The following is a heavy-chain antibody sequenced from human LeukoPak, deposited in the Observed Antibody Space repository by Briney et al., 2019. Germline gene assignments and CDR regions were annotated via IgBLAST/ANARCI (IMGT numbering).Heavy chain of an antibody. D-gene: IGHD3/OR15-3a*01. V-gene: IGHV4-39*01. CDR2: IYYSGNT. J-gene: IGHJ4*02. CDR3: ARQTGSGLFILP. CDR1: GVSISSSNSY. Sequence: SETLSLTCTDSGVSISSSNSYWGWIRQPPGRGLEWIGSIYYSGNTYYNASLKSQVSISIDTSKNQFSLKVTSVTAADTAVYYCARQTGSGLFILPGGQGTLVTVSS.